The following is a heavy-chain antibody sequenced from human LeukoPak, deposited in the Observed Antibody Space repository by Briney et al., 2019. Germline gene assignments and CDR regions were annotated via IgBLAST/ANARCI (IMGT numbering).Heavy chain of an antibody. D-gene: IGHD2-2*01. J-gene: IGHJ4*02. CDR3: ARHLSDCSSTSCYPGDY. V-gene: IGHV4-34*01. CDR1: GGSFSGYY. Sequence: PSETLSLTCAVYGGSFSGYYWSWIRQPPGKGLEWIGSIYYSGSTYYNPSLKSRVTISVDTSKNQFSLKLSSVTAADTAVYYCARHLSDCSSTSCYPGDYWGQGTLVTVSS. CDR2: IYYSGST.